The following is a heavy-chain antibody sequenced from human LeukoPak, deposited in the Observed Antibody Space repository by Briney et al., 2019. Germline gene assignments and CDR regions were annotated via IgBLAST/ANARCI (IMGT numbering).Heavy chain of an antibody. V-gene: IGHV1-69*13. J-gene: IGHJ2*01. CDR1: GGTFSRHA. CDR3: ARGGYDSSGYPRSYWYFDL. CDR2: IIPIFGTA. Sequence: SVKVSCKASGGTFSRHAISWVRQAPGQGLEWMGGIIPIFGTANYAQKFQGRVTITADESTSTAYMELSSLRSEDTAVYYCARGGYDSSGYPRSYWYFDLWGRGTLVTVSS. D-gene: IGHD3-22*01.